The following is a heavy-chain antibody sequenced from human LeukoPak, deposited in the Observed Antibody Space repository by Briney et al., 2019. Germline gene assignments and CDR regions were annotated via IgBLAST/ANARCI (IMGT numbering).Heavy chain of an antibody. D-gene: IGHD3-16*02. V-gene: IGHV3-23*01. CDR2: ISGSGGST. J-gene: IGHJ4*02. CDR3: VLNTFGGVIGHYFDY. CDR1: GFTFSSYA. Sequence: HPGGSLRLSCAASGFTFSSYAMSWVRQAPGKGLEWVSAISGSGGSTYYADSVKGRFTISRDNSKNTLYLQMNSLRAEDTAVYYCVLNTFGGVIGHYFDYWGQGTLVTVSS.